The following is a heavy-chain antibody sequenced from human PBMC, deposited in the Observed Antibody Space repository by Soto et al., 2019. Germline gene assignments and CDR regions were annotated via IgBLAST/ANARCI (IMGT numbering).Heavy chain of an antibody. J-gene: IGHJ6*02. CDR1: GYSYPSYW. Sequence: GESLKISCKGSGYSYPSYWISRVRQMPGKGLEWIGRIDPSDSYTNYSPSFQGHATISADKSISTAYLQWSSLKASDTAMYYCARRDIVLMGGMDVWGQGTTVTVSS. CDR3: ARRDIVLMGGMDV. V-gene: IGHV5-10-1*01. D-gene: IGHD2-8*01. CDR2: IDPSDSYT.